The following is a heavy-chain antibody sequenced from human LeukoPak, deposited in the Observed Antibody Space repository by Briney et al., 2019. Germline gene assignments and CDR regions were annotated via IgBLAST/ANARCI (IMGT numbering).Heavy chain of an antibody. CDR1: GYTFTSYY. CDR2: INPSGGST. Sequence: GASVKVSCKASGYTFTSYYMHWVRQAPGQGLEWMGIINPSGGSTSYAQKFQGRVTMTTDTSTSTAYMELRSLRSDDTAVYYCARDRSTSSSWYTPYYYYYYMDVWGKGTTVTVSS. J-gene: IGHJ6*03. CDR3: ARDRSTSSSWYTPYYYYYYMDV. V-gene: IGHV1-46*01. D-gene: IGHD6-13*01.